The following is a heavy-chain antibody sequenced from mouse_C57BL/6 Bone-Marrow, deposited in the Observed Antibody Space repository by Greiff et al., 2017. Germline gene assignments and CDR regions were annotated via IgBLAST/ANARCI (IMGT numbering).Heavy chain of an antibody. CDR1: GYAFSSYW. J-gene: IGHJ4*01. Sequence: QVQLQQSGAELVKPGASVKISCKASGYAFSSYWMNWVKQRPGKGLEWIGQIYPGDGDTNYNGKFKGKATLTADKSSSTAYMQLSSLTSEDSAVYFCARERIYYSNFYYAMDYRGQGTSVTVSS. CDR3: ARERIYYSNFYYAMDY. D-gene: IGHD2-5*01. CDR2: IYPGDGDT. V-gene: IGHV1-80*01.